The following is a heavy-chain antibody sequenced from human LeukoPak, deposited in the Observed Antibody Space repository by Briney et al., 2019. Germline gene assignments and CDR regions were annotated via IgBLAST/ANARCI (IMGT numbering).Heavy chain of an antibody. V-gene: IGHV3-9*01. CDR3: AKGYSGSYAGVDY. Sequence: GGSLRLSCAASGFTFDDYVMHWVRQAPGKGLEWVSGISWNSDSIACADSVKGRFTISRDSAKNSLYLQINSLRAEHTASYYCAKGYSGSYAGVDYWGQGTLVTVSS. J-gene: IGHJ4*02. CDR1: GFTFDDYV. D-gene: IGHD1-26*01. CDR2: ISWNSDSI.